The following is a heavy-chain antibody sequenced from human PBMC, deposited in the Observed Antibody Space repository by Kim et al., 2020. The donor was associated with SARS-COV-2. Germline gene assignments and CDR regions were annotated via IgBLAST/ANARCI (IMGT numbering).Heavy chain of an antibody. V-gene: IGHV4-39*07. J-gene: IGHJ6*02. CDR3: ARDYGPMTRGSYYGMDV. D-gene: IGHD2-2*01. Sequence: LKSRVTISVDTSKNQFSLKLSSVTAADTAVYYCARDYGPMTRGSYYGMDVWGQGTTVTVSS.